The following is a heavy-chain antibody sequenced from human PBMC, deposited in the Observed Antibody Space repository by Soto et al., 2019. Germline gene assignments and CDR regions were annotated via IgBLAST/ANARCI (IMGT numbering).Heavy chain of an antibody. CDR3: ARVLGSWDANYGDSMYYYYYGMDV. V-gene: IGHV4-59*01. J-gene: IGHJ6*02. Sequence: SETLSLTCTVSGGSISSYYWSWIRQPPGKGLERIRFIYYSGSTNYNPSLKSRVTISVDTSKNQFSLKLSSVTAADTAVYYCARVLGSWDANYGDSMYYYYYGMDVWGQGTTVTVSS. CDR2: IYYSGST. D-gene: IGHD4-17*01. CDR1: GGSISSYY.